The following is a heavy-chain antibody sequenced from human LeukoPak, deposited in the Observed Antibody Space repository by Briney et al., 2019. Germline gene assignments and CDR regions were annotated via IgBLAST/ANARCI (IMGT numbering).Heavy chain of an antibody. D-gene: IGHD6-19*01. Sequence: GGSLRLSCAASGFTFSSYSMNWVRQAPGKGLEWVSSISSSSSYIYYADSVKGRFTISRDNAKNSLYLQMNSLRAEDTAVHYCARGTTGYSSGWLIDYWGQGTLVTVSS. CDR1: GFTFSSYS. CDR3: ARGTTGYSSGWLIDY. V-gene: IGHV3-21*01. CDR2: ISSSSSYI. J-gene: IGHJ4*02.